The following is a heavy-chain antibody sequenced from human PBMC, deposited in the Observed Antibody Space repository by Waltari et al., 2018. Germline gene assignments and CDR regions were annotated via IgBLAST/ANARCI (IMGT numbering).Heavy chain of an antibody. CDR2: IHYDDRT. CDR3: ARQSHSFYYHTDGYFWHGFDV. CDR1: GVSITDSDYY. V-gene: IGHV4-39*01. D-gene: IGHD3-22*01. J-gene: IGHJ3*01. Sequence: QVQLQESGPGLAKPSETLSLTCTVSGVSITDSDYYWGWIRQPPGKALEWVGTIHYDDRTFYNPSLMRRVTLSLDTSKNEFSLTLSSVTAADTALFFCARQSHSFYYHTDGYFWHGFDVWGPGAMVTVSS.